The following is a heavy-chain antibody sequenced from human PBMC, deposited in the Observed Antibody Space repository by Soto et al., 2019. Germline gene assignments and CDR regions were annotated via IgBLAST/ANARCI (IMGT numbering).Heavy chain of an antibody. J-gene: IGHJ4*02. CDR3: ARHGGSGVDY. CDR2: IYYSGST. CDR1: GGSISSSSYY. Sequence: LSLTCTVSGGSISSSSYYWGWIRQPPGKGLEWIGSIYYSGSTYYNPSLKSRVTISVDTSKNQFSLKLSSVTAAVTAVYYCARHGGSGVDYWGQGTLVTVSS. D-gene: IGHD6-19*01. V-gene: IGHV4-39*01.